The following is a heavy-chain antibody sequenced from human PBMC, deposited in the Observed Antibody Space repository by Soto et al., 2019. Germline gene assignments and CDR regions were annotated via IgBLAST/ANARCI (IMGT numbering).Heavy chain of an antibody. J-gene: IGHJ5*02. Sequence: PGGSLRLSCAASGFTFSSYGMHWVRQAPGKGLEWVAVISYDGSNKYYADSVKGRFTISRDNSKNTLYLQMNSLRAEDTAVYYCAKTGFGVHRNWFDPWGQGTLVTVSS. CDR3: AKTGFGVHRNWFDP. CDR1: GFTFSSYG. V-gene: IGHV3-30*18. CDR2: ISYDGSNK. D-gene: IGHD3-10*01.